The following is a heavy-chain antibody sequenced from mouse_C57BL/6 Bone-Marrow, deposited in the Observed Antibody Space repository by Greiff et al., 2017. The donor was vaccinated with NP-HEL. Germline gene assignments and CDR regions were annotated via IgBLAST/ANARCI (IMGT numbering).Heavy chain of an antibody. Sequence: VKLQESGAELVKPGASVKMSCKASGYTFTTYPIEWMKQNHGKSLEWIGNFHPYNDDTKYNEKFKGKATLTVEKSSSTVYLELSRLTSDDSAVYYCARDGYYGSSRYWYFDVWGTGTTVTVSS. CDR2: FHPYNDDT. J-gene: IGHJ1*03. CDR1: GYTFTTYP. V-gene: IGHV1-47*01. CDR3: ARDGYYGSSRYWYFDV. D-gene: IGHD1-1*01.